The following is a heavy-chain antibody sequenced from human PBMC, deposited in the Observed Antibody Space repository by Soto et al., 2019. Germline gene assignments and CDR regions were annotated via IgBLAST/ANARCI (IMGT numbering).Heavy chain of an antibody. D-gene: IGHD5-12*01. Sequence: SVKVSCKASGDTFSGYSISWVRQAPGQGLEWMGGIIPIFGTTNYAQRFQGRVTITADDSTRTTYMELSSPESEDTAVYYCARDLGSGYDPGDHWG. CDR1: GDTFSGYS. CDR3: ARDLGSGYDPGDH. CDR2: IIPIFGTT. V-gene: IGHV1-69*13. J-gene: IGHJ4*01.